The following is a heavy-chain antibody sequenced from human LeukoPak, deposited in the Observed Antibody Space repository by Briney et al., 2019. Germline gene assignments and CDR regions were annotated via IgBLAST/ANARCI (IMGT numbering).Heavy chain of an antibody. J-gene: IGHJ4*02. CDR3: AGGFSAAGEY. CDR2: ISSSSSYI. Sequence: SGGSLRLSCAASGFTFSGYSMNWVRQAPGKGLEWVSSISSSSSYIYYADSVKGRFTISRDNAKNSLYLQMNSLRAEDTAVYYCAGGFSAAGEYWGQGTLVTVSS. CDR1: GFTFSGYS. D-gene: IGHD6-13*01. V-gene: IGHV3-21*01.